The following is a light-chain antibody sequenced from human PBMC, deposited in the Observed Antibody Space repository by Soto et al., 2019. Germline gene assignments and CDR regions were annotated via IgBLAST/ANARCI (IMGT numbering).Light chain of an antibody. CDR1: NSNLGAGYD. Sequence: QSVLTQPPSVSGAPGQRVTISCTGNNSNLGAGYDVAWYQQLPGAAPKLVVFGNRNRPSGVSERFSGSKSGTSASLAITGLQAEAEADYYCQAYDYSGTAFVFGGGTKVTVL. J-gene: IGLJ3*02. CDR2: GNR. CDR3: QAYDYSGTAFV. V-gene: IGLV1-40*01.